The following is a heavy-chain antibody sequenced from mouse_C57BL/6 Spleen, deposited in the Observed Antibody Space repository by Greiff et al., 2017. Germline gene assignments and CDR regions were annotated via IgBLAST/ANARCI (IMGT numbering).Heavy chain of an antibody. CDR3: ARRIGYYGSSYEDYMDY. V-gene: IGHV1-52*01. Sequence: QVQLQQPGAELVRPGSSVKLSCKASGYTFTSYWMHWVKQRPIQCLEWIGNIDPSDSETHYNQKFKDKATLTVDKSSSTAYMPLRSLTSEDSAVDYGARRIGYYGSSYEDYMDYWGQGTTLTVSS. CDR2: IDPSDSET. CDR1: GYTFTSYW. J-gene: IGHJ2*01. D-gene: IGHD1-1*01.